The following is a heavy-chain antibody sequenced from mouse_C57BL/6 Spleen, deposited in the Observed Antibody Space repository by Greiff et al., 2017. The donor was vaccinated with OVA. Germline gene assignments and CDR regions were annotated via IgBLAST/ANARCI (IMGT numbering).Heavy chain of an antibody. CDR2: IDPANGNT. Sequence: VQLQQSVAELVRPGASVKLSCTASGFNIKNTYMHWVKQRPEQGLEWIGRIDPANGNTTYAPKFKGKATITADTSSNTAYLQLNSLTSEDTANYYCARIYYGSSYGDYLDYWGQGTTLTVSS. CDR3: ARIYYGSSYGDYLDY. J-gene: IGHJ2*01. V-gene: IGHV14-3*01. D-gene: IGHD1-1*01. CDR1: GFNIKNTY.